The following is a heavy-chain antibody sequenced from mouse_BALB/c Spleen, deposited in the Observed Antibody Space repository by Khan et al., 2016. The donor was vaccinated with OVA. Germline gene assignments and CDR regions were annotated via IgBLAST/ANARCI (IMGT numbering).Heavy chain of an antibody. CDR2: ISYSGNT. J-gene: IGHJ2*01. V-gene: IGHV3-2*02. Sequence: VQLKQSGPGLVKPSQSLSLTCTVTGYSITSDYAWNWIRQFPGNKLEWLGFISYSGNTNYNPSLKGRISITRDTSKNQFFLQLNSVTTEDTATXYCARICGGDFDYWGQGTTLTVSS. CDR1: GYSITSDYA. CDR3: ARICGGDFDY.